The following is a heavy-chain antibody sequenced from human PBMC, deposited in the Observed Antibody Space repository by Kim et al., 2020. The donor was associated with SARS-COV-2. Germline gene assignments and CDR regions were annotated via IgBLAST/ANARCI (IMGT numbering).Heavy chain of an antibody. CDR3: AKELRSTVVTLPMDV. CDR2: ISYDGSNK. CDR1: GFTFSSYG. J-gene: IGHJ6*02. Sequence: GGSLRLSCAASGFTFSSYGMHWVRQAPGKGLEWVAVISYDGSNKYYADSVKGRFTISRDNSKNTLYLQMNSLRAEDTAVYYCAKELRSTVVTLPMDVWGQGTTVTVSS. D-gene: IGHD4-17*01. V-gene: IGHV3-30*18.